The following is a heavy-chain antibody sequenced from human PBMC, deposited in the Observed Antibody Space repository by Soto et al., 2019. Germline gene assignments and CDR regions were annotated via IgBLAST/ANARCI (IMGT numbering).Heavy chain of an antibody. CDR2: IYYSGST. D-gene: IGHD6-19*01. J-gene: IGHJ4*02. V-gene: IGHV4-31*03. CDR1: GGSISSGGYY. CDR3: ARDSKAEHYFDY. Sequence: PSETLSLTCTVSGGSISSGGYYWSWIRQHPGKGLEWIGYIYYSGSTYYNPSLKSRVTISVDTSKNQFSLKLSSVTAADTAVYYCARDSKAEHYFDYWGQGTLVTVSS.